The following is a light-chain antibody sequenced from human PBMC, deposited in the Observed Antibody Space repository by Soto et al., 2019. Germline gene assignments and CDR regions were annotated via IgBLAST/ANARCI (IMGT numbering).Light chain of an antibody. CDR1: SSDVGGYNY. Sequence: QSALTQPRSVSGSPGQSVTISCTGTSSDVGGYNYVSWYQQHPAKAPKLMIYDVTKRPSGVPDRFSGSKSGNTASLTISGLQAEDEADYYCCSYAGSYSYVFGAGTKVNVL. V-gene: IGLV2-11*01. CDR2: DVT. J-gene: IGLJ1*01. CDR3: CSYAGSYSYV.